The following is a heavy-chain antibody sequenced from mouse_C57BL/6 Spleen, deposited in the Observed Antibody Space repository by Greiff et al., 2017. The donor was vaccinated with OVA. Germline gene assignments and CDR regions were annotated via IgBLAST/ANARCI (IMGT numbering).Heavy chain of an antibody. J-gene: IGHJ2*01. Sequence: QVQLKQSGAELVKPGASVKLSCKASGYTFTSYWMQWVKQRPGQGLEWIGEIDPSDSYTNYNQKFKGKATLTVDTSSSTAYMQLSSLTSEDSAVYYCARAHYYGSSYCYFDYWGQGTTLTVSS. CDR1: GYTFTSYW. V-gene: IGHV1-50*01. CDR3: ARAHYYGSSYCYFDY. D-gene: IGHD1-1*01. CDR2: IDPSDSYT.